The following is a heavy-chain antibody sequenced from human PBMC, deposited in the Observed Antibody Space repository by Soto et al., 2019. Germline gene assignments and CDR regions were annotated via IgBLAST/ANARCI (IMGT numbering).Heavy chain of an antibody. Sequence: QVQLVQSGAEVKKPGASVKVSCKASGYTFTSYGISWVRQAPGQGLEWMGWISAYNGNTNYAQKLQGRVTMTTDTATSTAYMELRSLRSDDTAVYYCARLNKGIVLVPAAAPGYYYGMDVWGQGTTVTVSS. J-gene: IGHJ6*02. CDR3: ARLNKGIVLVPAAAPGYYYGMDV. CDR1: GYTFTSYG. CDR2: ISAYNGNT. V-gene: IGHV1-18*01. D-gene: IGHD2-2*01.